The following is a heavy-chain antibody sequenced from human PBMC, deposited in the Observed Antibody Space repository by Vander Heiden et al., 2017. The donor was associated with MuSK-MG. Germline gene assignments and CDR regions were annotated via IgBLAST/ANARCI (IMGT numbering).Heavy chain of an antibody. V-gene: IGHV1-69*06. CDR2: IIPIFGTA. J-gene: IGHJ4*02. CDR1: GGTFRSYA. CDR3: ARDHTCGSVSYYCSELPMSC. D-gene: IGHD3-10*01. Sequence: QVQLVQSGAEVKKPGSSVKVSCKASGGTFRSYAIRGVRQSPGQGLEWMGGIIPIFGTANYAQKFQGRVTITADKSTSTAYMELSSLRSEDTAVYYCARDHTCGSVSYYCSELPMSCWGQGTLVTVSS.